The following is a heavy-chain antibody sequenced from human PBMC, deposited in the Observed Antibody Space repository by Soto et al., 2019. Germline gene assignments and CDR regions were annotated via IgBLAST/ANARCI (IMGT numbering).Heavy chain of an antibody. D-gene: IGHD5-18*01. CDR3: ARARVPKRGYSYGSPYYFDY. V-gene: IGHV4-34*01. CDR2: INHSGST. Sequence: PSETLSLTCAVYGGSFSGYYWSWIRQPPGKGLEWIGEINHSGSTNYNPSLKSRVTISVDTSKNQFSLKLSSVTAADTAVYYRARARVPKRGYSYGSPYYFDYWGQGTLVTVSS. J-gene: IGHJ4*02. CDR1: GGSFSGYY.